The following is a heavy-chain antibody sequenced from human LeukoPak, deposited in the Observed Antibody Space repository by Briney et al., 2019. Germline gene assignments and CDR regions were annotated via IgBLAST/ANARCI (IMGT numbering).Heavy chain of an antibody. CDR3: ASGSPSDY. Sequence: GGSLRLSCAASGFTVSTNFMSWVRQAPGKGLDYVSLIYSGGNTYYADSVKGRFTISRDNSKNTLYLQMNSLRAEDTAVYCCASGSPSDYWGQGTLVTVSS. D-gene: IGHD1-26*01. CDR2: IYSGGNT. CDR1: GFTVSTNF. V-gene: IGHV3-53*01. J-gene: IGHJ4*02.